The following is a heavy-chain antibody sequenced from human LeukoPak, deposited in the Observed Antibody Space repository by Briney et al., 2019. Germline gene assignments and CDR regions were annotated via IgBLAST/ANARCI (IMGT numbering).Heavy chain of an antibody. V-gene: IGHV1-2*02. Sequence: ASVKVSCKASGYTFTGCYMQWVRQAPGQGLEWMGWIEPNSGGTNSAQKFQGRVTMTRDTSISTAYMELRRLRSDDTAVYYCARDLYSYGLPPRKLLGYWGQGTLVTVSS. J-gene: IGHJ4*02. CDR1: GYTFTGCY. D-gene: IGHD5-18*01. CDR2: IEPNSGGT. CDR3: ARDLYSYGLPPRKLLGY.